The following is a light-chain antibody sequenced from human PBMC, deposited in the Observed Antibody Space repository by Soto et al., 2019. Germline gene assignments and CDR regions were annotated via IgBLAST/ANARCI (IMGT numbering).Light chain of an antibody. J-gene: IGLJ1*01. CDR3: SSYTSSSTQV. CDR1: SSDVGGYNY. CDR2: EVS. V-gene: IGLV2-14*01. Sequence: QSVLTQPASVSGSPGQSITISCTGTSSDVGGYNYVSWYQQHPGKAPKLMIYEVSNRPSGVSNRSSGSKSGNTASLTISGLQAEDEADYYCSSYTSSSTQVFVTGTKLTVL.